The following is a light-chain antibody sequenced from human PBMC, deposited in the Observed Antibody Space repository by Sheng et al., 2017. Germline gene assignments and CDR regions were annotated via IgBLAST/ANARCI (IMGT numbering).Light chain of an antibody. CDR3: QAWDSSISYV. Sequence: SYELTQPPSVSVSPGQTASITCSGDKLGEKNVCWYQQKPGQSPVVVIYADSQRPSGIPERFSGSNSGNTATLTISETQALDEADYYCQAWDSSISYVFGSGTKVTVL. V-gene: IGLV3-1*01. CDR1: KLGEKN. CDR2: ADS. J-gene: IGLJ1*01.